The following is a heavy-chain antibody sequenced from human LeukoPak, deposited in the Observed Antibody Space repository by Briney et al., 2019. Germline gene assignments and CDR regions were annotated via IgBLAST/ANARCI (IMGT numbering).Heavy chain of an antibody. CDR1: GFTLSSYT. D-gene: IGHD7-27*01. Sequence: TGGSLKLSCAASGFTLSSYTMNCVRQAPGKGLEWVSPISSSSSYIYYADSLKGRFTISRDNAKNSLYLQMNSLRAEDTAVYYCARELGAFDIWGQGTMVTVSS. CDR3: ARELGAFDI. V-gene: IGHV3-21*01. CDR2: ISSSSSYI. J-gene: IGHJ3*02.